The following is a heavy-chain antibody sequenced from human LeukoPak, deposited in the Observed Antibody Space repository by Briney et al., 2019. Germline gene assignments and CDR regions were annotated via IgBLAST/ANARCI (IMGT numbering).Heavy chain of an antibody. D-gene: IGHD2-15*01. V-gene: IGHV4-59*01. CDR1: GGSISSYY. CDR2: IYSSGST. Sequence: SETLSLTCTVSGGSISSYYWSWIRQPPGKGLEWIGYIYSSGSTTYNPSLKSRVTISVGTSKNQFSLKLSSVTAADTAVYYCARSLIGTFDIWGQGTTVTVSS. CDR3: ARSLIGTFDI. J-gene: IGHJ3*02.